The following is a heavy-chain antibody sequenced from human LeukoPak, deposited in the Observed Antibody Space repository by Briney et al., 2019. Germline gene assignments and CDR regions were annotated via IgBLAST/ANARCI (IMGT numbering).Heavy chain of an antibody. CDR2: IIPILGIA. CDR3: AGAPPLPAIQGRHFAL. CDR1: RTTFSSYS. Sequence: SVKVSCKTSRTTFSSYSISWVRQAPGQGLEWMGRIIPILGIANYAQKFQGRVTITADKSTNTAYMELSSLESEDTAVYYCAGAPPLPAIQGRHFALGGRATRATVSA. J-gene: IGHJ2*01. D-gene: IGHD1-26*01. V-gene: IGHV1-69*04.